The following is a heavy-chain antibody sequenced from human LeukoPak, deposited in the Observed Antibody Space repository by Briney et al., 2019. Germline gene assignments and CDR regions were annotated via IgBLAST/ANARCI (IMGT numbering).Heavy chain of an antibody. Sequence: EGSLRLSCADSRFTFSSYAMNWVRQAPGKGLEWVSGISGSGGSRYYADSVKGRFTISRDYSKNTLYLQMNSLRADDTAVYYCAKDVKGSYGMDVWGQGTTVTVSS. CDR2: ISGSGGSR. V-gene: IGHV3-23*01. CDR1: RFTFSSYA. CDR3: AKDVKGSYGMDV. J-gene: IGHJ6*02.